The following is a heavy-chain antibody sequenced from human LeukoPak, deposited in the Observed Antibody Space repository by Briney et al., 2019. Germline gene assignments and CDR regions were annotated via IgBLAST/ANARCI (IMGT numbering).Heavy chain of an antibody. CDR2: VYYSGST. Sequence: SETLSLTCTVSGGSISNYYWSWIRQPPGKGLEWIGYVYYSGSTNYNPSLKSRVTISVDTSKNQFSLKLSSVTAADTAVYYCARRRDSSGYYYFDYWGQGTLVTVSS. J-gene: IGHJ4*02. CDR1: GGSISNYY. D-gene: IGHD3-22*01. V-gene: IGHV4-59*08. CDR3: ARRRDSSGYYYFDY.